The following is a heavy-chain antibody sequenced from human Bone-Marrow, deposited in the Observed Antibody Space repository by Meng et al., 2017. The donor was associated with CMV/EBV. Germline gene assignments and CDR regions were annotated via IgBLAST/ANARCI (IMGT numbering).Heavy chain of an antibody. CDR1: GFSLSNARMG. V-gene: IGHV2-26*01. Sequence: SGPTLVKSTETLTLTCTVSGFSLSNARMGVSWIRQPPGKALEWLAHIFSNDEKSYSTSLKSRLTISKDTSKNQVVLTMTNIDPVDTATYYCARIGEEYHLLDAFDIWGQGTMVTVSS. CDR3: ARIGEEYHLLDAFDI. D-gene: IGHD2-2*01. J-gene: IGHJ3*02. CDR2: IFSNDEK.